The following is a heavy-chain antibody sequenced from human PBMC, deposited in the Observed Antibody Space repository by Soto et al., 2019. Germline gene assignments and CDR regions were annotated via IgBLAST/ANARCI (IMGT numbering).Heavy chain of an antibody. Sequence: PSETLSLTCTVSGGSISSSSYYWGWIRQPPGKGLEWIGSIYYSGSTYYNPSLKSRVTISVDTSKNQFSLKLSSVTAADTAVYYCARLRDILSGYGYYYYGMDVWGQGTTVTVYS. CDR2: IYYSGST. V-gene: IGHV4-39*01. D-gene: IGHD3-9*01. J-gene: IGHJ6*02. CDR3: ARLRDILSGYGYYYYGMDV. CDR1: GGSISSSSYY.